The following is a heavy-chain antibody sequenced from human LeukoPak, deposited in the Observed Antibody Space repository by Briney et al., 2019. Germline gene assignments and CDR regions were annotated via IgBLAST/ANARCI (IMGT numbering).Heavy chain of an antibody. Sequence: PGGSLRLSCAASGITFSSYAMHWVRQAPGKGLEWVAVISYDGSNKYYADSVKGRFTISRDNSKNTLYLQMNSLRAEDTAVYYCARDHLHHSLGGGYFDYWGQGTLVTVSS. J-gene: IGHJ4*02. D-gene: IGHD1-26*01. V-gene: IGHV3-30*04. CDR2: ISYDGSNK. CDR3: ARDHLHHSLGGGYFDY. CDR1: GITFSSYA.